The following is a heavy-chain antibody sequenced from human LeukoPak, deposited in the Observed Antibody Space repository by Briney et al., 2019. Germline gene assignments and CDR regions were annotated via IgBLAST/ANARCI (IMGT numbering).Heavy chain of an antibody. V-gene: IGHV3-23*01. CDR3: AKQLGYCSDGSCYFPY. CDR2: ISNNGGYT. D-gene: IGHD2-15*01. Sequence: GGSLRLSCEASGFTFSSFAMGWVRQAPGKGLEWVSAISNNGGYTYYADSVQGRFTISRDNSKSTLCLQMNSLRAEDTAVYYCAKQLGYCSDGSCYFPYWGQGTLVTVSS. J-gene: IGHJ4*02. CDR1: GFTFSSFA.